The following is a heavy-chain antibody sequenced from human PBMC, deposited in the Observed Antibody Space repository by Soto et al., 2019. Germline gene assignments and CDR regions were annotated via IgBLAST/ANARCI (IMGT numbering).Heavy chain of an antibody. V-gene: IGHV3-23*01. Sequence: PGGSMRLSCTASGFTFSSFAMSWVRQAPGKGLEWVSLIRATGRITYYADSVEGRFTISRDNSKNTLYLQMNSLRAEDTAIYYCAGLPTATSFDYWGRGTLVTVSS. J-gene: IGHJ4*02. CDR2: IRATGRIT. CDR3: AGLPTATSFDY. D-gene: IGHD2-2*01. CDR1: GFTFSSFA.